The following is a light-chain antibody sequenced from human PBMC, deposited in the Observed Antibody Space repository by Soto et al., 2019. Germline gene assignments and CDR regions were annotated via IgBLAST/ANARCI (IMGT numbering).Light chain of an antibody. V-gene: IGKV1-39*01. Sequence: DIQMTQSPSSLSASVGDRVTITCRASQSISSYLNWYQQKPGKAPKLLIYAASSLQSGVPSRFRGSGSGAEFTLTISSLQPEDFATYYCQQSYSTPLFTFGPGTKVDIK. CDR1: QSISSY. CDR3: QQSYSTPLFT. J-gene: IGKJ3*01. CDR2: AAS.